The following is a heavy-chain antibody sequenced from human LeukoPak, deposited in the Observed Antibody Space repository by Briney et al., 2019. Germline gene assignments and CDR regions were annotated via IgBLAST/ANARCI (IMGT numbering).Heavy chain of an antibody. CDR3: ASLTYYYDSSGYPDY. V-gene: IGHV3-66*01. J-gene: IGHJ4*02. D-gene: IGHD3-22*01. Sequence: SGGSLRLSCAASGFTVSSNYMSWVRQAPGKGLEWISVIYSGGSTYYADSVKGRFTISRDNSKNTLYLQMNSLRAEDTAVYYCASLTYYYDSSGYPDYWGQGTLVTVSS. CDR2: IYSGGST. CDR1: GFTVSSNY.